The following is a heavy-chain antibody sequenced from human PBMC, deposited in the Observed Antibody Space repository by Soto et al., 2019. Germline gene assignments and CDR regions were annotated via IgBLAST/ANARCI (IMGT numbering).Heavy chain of an antibody. CDR3: ARGMTTVTTFDY. D-gene: IGHD4-17*01. Sequence: QLQLQVFGTGLVKPSQTLSLTCAGSGGSISSGGYSWSWIRPPPGKGLEWIGYIYHSGSTYYNPSLKSRVTISVDRSKNQVSLKLSSVTAADTAVYYCARGMTTVTTFDYWGQGTLVTVSS. CDR1: GGSISSGGYS. V-gene: IGHV4-30-2*01. J-gene: IGHJ4*02. CDR2: IYHSGST.